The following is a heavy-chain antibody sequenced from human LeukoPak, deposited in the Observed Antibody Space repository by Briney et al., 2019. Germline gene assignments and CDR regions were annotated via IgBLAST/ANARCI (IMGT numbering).Heavy chain of an antibody. V-gene: IGHV1-69*13. CDR3: ARAGYCSGGSWSTDAFDI. Sequence: SVKVSCKASGGTFSSYAISWVRQAPGQGLEWMGGIIPIFGTANYAQKFQGRVTITADESTSTAYMELSSLRSEDTAVYYRARAGYCSGGSWSTDAFDIWGPGTMVTVSS. CDR2: IIPIFGTA. CDR1: GGTFSSYA. D-gene: IGHD2-15*01. J-gene: IGHJ3*02.